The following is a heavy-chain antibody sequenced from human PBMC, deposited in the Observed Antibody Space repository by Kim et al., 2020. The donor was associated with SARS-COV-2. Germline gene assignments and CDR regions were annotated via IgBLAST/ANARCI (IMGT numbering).Heavy chain of an antibody. J-gene: IGHJ4*02. CDR3: ARGGGSYYSV. Sequence: GGSLRLSCAASGFPFTTYYMTWVRQAPGKGLEWVANIKPDGSDKNYVESVKGRFTISRDNTERSLSLQMNSLRVEDTAVYYCARGGGSYYSVWGRVTLVTVSS. D-gene: IGHD1-26*01. CDR2: IKPDGSDK. CDR1: GFPFTTYY. V-gene: IGHV3-7*01.